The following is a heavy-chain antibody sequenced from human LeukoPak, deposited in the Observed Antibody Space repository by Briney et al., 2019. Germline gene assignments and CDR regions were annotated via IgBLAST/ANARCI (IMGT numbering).Heavy chain of an antibody. CDR2: FYYSGST. CDR3: ARITPRPWGAFDI. J-gene: IGHJ3*02. D-gene: IGHD1-26*01. CDR1: GGSISSYY. V-gene: IGHV4-59*01. Sequence: SETLSLTCTVPGGSISSYYWSWIRQPPGKGLEWIGYFYYSGSTNYNPSLKSRVTISLDTSKNQFSLKLNSVTAADTAVYYCARITPRPWGAFDIWGQGTMVTVSS.